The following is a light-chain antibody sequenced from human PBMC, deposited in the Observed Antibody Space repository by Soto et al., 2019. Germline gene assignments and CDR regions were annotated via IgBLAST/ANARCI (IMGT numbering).Light chain of an antibody. CDR1: RSISNW. CDR3: QQYGSFCSIT. Sequence: DIQMTQSPSTLSASVGDRVTITCRASRSISNWLSWYQQRPGIAPKLLIFDASILQSGVPSRFSGSGSGTEFTLSISRMQTDDFASYDCQQYGSFCSITFGGGTKVET. V-gene: IGKV1-5*01. CDR2: DAS. J-gene: IGKJ4*01.